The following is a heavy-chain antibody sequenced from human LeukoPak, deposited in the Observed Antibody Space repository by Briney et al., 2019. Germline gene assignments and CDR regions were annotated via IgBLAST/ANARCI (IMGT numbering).Heavy chain of an antibody. V-gene: IGHV1-46*01. CDR3: ARPITIAVAGTENAFDI. D-gene: IGHD6-19*01. J-gene: IGHJ3*02. Sequence: ASVKVSCKASGYTFTSYYMHWVRQAPGQGLEWMGITNPSGGSTSYAQKFQGRVTMTRDTSTSTVYMELSSLRSEDTAVYYCARPITIAVAGTENAFDIWGQGTMVTVSS. CDR2: TNPSGGST. CDR1: GYTFTSYY.